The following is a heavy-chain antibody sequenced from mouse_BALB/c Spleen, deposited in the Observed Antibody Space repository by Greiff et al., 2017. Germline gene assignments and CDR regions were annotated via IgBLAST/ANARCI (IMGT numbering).Heavy chain of an antibody. CDR2: IRNKANGYTT. Sequence: EVQVVESGGGLVQPGGSLRLSCATSGFTFTDYYMSWVRQPPGKALEWLGFIRNKANGYTTEYSASVKGRCTISRDNSQSILYLQMNTLRAEDSATYYCARDIPSTMIPRLYAMDYWGQGTSVTVSS. V-gene: IGHV7-3*02. D-gene: IGHD2-4*01. J-gene: IGHJ4*01. CDR3: ARDIPSTMIPRLYAMDY. CDR1: GFTFTDYY.